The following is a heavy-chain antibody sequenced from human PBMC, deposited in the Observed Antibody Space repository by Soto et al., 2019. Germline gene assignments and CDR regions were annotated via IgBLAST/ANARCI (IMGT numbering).Heavy chain of an antibody. J-gene: IGHJ4*02. CDR1: GGSISSYY. Sequence: SETLSLTCTVSGGSISSYYWSWIRQPPVKGLEWIGYIYYSGSTNYNPSLKSRVTISVDTSKNQFSLKLSSVTAADTAVYYCASHVGSGRVPAAPGTSSSGWYYFDYWGQGTLVTVSS. CDR2: IYYSGST. V-gene: IGHV4-59*08. CDR3: ASHVGSGRVPAAPGTSSSGWYYFDY. D-gene: IGHD6-19*01.